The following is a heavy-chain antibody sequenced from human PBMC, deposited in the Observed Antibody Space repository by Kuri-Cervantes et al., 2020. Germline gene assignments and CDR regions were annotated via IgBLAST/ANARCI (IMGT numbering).Heavy chain of an antibody. CDR2: INPSGGST. V-gene: IGHV1-46*01. CDR3: ARIKGYCSSTSCAYNPRGDY. CDR1: GYTFTSYY. Sequence: ASVKVSCKASGYTFTSYYMHWVRQAPGQGLEWMGIINPSGGSTSYAQKFQGRVTMTRDTSTSTAYMELRSLRSDDTAVYYCARIKGYCSSTSCAYNPRGDYWGQGTLVTASS. D-gene: IGHD2-2*01. J-gene: IGHJ4*02.